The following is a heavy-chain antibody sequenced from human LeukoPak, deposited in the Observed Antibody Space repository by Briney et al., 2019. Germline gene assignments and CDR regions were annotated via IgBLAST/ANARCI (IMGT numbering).Heavy chain of an antibody. V-gene: IGHV4-34*01. D-gene: IGHD2-15*01. CDR2: CNDRGSP. J-gene: IGHJ1*01. CDR3: ARGIYCSVGSCYSSSIQH. Sequence: SETLSLTCAVYGGSFSGYYWSWIRQPRGKGRKWIGECNDRGSPNYNPSRKSRVTISVATSKNQFSLKLSSVTAADTAVYYCARGIYCSVGSCYSSSIQHWGQGTLVTVSS. CDR1: GGSFSGYY.